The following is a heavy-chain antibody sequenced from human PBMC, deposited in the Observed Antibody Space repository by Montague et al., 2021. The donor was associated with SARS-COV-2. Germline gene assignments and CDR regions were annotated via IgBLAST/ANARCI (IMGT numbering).Heavy chain of an antibody. Sequence: SETLSLTCAVYSGSFSDFYWTWIRQSPGKGLEWIGEINHTGSATYNPSLKGRVTLSRDTSKNQFSRRLSSVTAADAAVYYCARTGDAYTRYYFDYWGQGTLVTVSS. CDR2: INHTGSA. V-gene: IGHV4-34*01. CDR3: ARTGDAYTRYYFDY. CDR1: SGSFSDFY. D-gene: IGHD5-24*01. J-gene: IGHJ4*02.